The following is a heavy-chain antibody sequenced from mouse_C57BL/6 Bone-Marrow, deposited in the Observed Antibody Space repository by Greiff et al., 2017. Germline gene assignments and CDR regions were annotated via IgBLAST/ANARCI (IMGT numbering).Heavy chain of an antibody. V-gene: IGHV1-19*01. CDR2: INPYNGGT. Sequence: EVQLQQSGPVLVKPGASVKMSCKASGYTFTDYYMNWVKQSHGKSLEWIGVINPYNGGTSYNQKLKGKATLTVDKSSSTAYMELNSLTSEDSAVYYCYGSSYNYAMDYWGQGTSVTVSS. J-gene: IGHJ4*01. D-gene: IGHD1-1*01. CDR1: GYTFTDYY. CDR3: YGSSYNYAMDY.